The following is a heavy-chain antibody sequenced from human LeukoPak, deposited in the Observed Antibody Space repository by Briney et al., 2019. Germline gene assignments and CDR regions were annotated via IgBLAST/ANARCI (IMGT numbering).Heavy chain of an antibody. CDR1: GGSINSLVYY. J-gene: IGHJ6*03. Sequence: PSETLSLTCTVSGGSINSLVYYWGWVRQSPGVGLEWIGIISQSGNTYLNPSLKSRLTMSVDTSKNYFSLNLTSVTAADTAVYFCARTEDYYFNYMDVWGKGTTVTVSS. CDR3: ARTEDYYFNYMDV. V-gene: IGHV4-39*07. CDR2: ISQSGNT.